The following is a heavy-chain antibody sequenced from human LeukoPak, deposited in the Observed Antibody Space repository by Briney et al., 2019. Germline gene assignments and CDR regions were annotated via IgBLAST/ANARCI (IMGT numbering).Heavy chain of an antibody. CDR2: VNRWGRT. J-gene: IGHJ4*02. V-gene: IGHV4-34*01. D-gene: IGHD6-25*01. CDR1: GASFSLYH. Sequence: SETLSLTCGVHGASFSLYHWSWIRQSPGKGLEWLGEVNRWGRTNYNPSLESRVTISVDTSKNQFSLTLRSLTAADTAVYYCATDSQSSVYYFWSQGALVTVSS. CDR3: ATDSQSSVYYF.